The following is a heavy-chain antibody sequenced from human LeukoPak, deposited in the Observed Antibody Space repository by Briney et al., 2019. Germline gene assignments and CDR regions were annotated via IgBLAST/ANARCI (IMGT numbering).Heavy chain of an antibody. D-gene: IGHD1-26*01. J-gene: IGHJ4*02. CDR1: GFTFSGYA. Sequence: SGGSLRLSCAASGFTFSGYAMSWVRQAPGKGLEWVSSIGGSSTYYADSVKGRFTISRDNAQNSLYLQMNSLRAEDTAIYYCVRDRGTYRPIDYWGQGTLVTVSS. CDR3: VRDRGTYRPIDY. CDR2: IGGSST. V-gene: IGHV3-23*01.